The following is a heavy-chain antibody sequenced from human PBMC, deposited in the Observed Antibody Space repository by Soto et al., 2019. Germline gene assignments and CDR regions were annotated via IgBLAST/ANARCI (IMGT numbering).Heavy chain of an antibody. CDR3: ARSVSSSWYLVTHHPNHNWFDP. CDR1: GYSFTSYW. V-gene: IGHV5-51*01. D-gene: IGHD6-13*01. Sequence: GASLKISCEGSGYSFTSYWIGWVRQMPGKGLEWMGIIYPGDSDTRYSPSFQGQVTISADKSISTAYLQWSSLKASDTAMYYCARSVSSSWYLVTHHPNHNWFDPWGQGTLVTVSS. J-gene: IGHJ5*02. CDR2: IYPGDSDT.